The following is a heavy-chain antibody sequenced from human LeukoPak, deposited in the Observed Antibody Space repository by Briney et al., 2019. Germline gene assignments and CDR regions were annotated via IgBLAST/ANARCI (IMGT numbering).Heavy chain of an antibody. CDR1: GGSIRSYC. D-gene: IGHD6-19*01. CDR2: VFPSGNT. Sequence: SETLSLTCTVSGGSIRSYCWNWIRQPAGGGLEWIGRVFPSGNTYYNPSLKSRVTMSLDTSKNQFSLKLSSVTAADTAVYYCARDPYNTGWYDYWGQGTLVTVSS. V-gene: IGHV4-4*07. CDR3: ARDPYNTGWYDY. J-gene: IGHJ4*02.